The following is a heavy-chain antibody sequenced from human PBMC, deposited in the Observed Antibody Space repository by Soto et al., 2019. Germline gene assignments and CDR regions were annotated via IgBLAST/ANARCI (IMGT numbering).Heavy chain of an antibody. J-gene: IGHJ4*02. CDR1: GDSISRSHW. D-gene: IGHD3-22*01. V-gene: IGHV4-4*02. CDR2: ISHSGIT. Sequence: QVQLQESGPGLVRPSGALSVTCAVSGDSISRSHWWSWVRQSPGKGLEWIGEISHSGITNYNPSLKNRVTISGDKSKNQLSLKLTSVTAADTVVYYCARVRYDRSGFDHWGQGTLVSVSS. CDR3: ARVRYDRSGFDH.